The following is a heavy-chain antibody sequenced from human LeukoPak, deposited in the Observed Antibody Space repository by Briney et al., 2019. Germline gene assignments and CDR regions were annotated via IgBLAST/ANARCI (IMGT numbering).Heavy chain of an antibody. V-gene: IGHV4-34*01. D-gene: IGHD5-12*01. CDR3: ARERGYSGHVYYYYGMDV. J-gene: IGHJ6*02. CDR1: GGSFSGYY. Sequence: PSETLSLTCAVYGGSFSGYYWSRIRQPPGKGLEWIGEINHSGSTNYNPSLKSRVTISVDTSKNQFSLKLSSVTAADTAVYYCARERGYSGHVYYYYGMDVWGQGTTVTVSS. CDR2: INHSGST.